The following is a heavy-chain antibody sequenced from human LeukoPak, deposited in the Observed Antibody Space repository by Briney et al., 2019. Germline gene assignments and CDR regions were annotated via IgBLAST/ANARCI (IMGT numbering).Heavy chain of an antibody. D-gene: IGHD6-19*01. V-gene: IGHV4-4*07. CDR2: VYSSGTT. CDR1: GGPISSYF. CDR3: TRQISSGWTTDAFDI. Sequence: SETLSLTCTVSGGPISSYFWSWIRQPAGKGLEWIGRVYSSGTTNYNPSLKSRFTLSVDTSKNQFSLRLTSVTAADTAVYFCTRQISSGWTTDAFDIWGQGTLVTVSS. J-gene: IGHJ3*02.